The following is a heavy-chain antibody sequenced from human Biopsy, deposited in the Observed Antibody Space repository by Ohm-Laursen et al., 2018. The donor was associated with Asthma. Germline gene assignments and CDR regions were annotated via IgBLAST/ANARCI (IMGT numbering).Heavy chain of an antibody. CDR1: GYSLTDLS. V-gene: IGHV1-24*01. Sequence: SVKVSCKISGYSLTDLSMHRVRQAPGQGLEWMGGHDHEEGGTVNAWRFQGRVTMTEDTSTDTAYMELSSLSSDDTAVYYCASDFPKDYVRYNFQFWGQGTLVTVSS. D-gene: IGHD4-17*01. J-gene: IGHJ4*02. CDR3: ASDFPKDYVRYNFQF. CDR2: HDHEEGGT.